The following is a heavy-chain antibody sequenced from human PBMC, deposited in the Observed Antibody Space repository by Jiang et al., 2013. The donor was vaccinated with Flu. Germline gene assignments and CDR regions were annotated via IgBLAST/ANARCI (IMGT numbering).Heavy chain of an antibody. CDR3: ARGKGYHDY. D-gene: IGHD3-16*02. J-gene: IGHJ4*02. Sequence: YYRSKWYNDYAVSVKSRITINPDTSKNQFSLQLNSVTPEDTAVYYCARGKGYHDYWGQGTLVTVSS. V-gene: IGHV6-1*01. CDR2: YYRSKWYN.